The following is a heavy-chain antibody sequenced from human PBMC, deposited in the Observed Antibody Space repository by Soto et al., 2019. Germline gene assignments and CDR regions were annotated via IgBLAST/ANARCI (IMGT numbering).Heavy chain of an antibody. CDR1: GFSFSSHS. CDR2: ISRSSSHI. J-gene: IGHJ4*02. Sequence: EVQLVESGGGLVKPGGSMRLSCAASGFSFSSHSMNWVRQAPGKGLEWVSSISRSSSHIFYADSVRGRFTISRDNAKNSLYLQVNSLRAEDTAVYSCARDSETLAVAGTRSDYWGQGALVTVS. D-gene: IGHD6-19*01. V-gene: IGHV3-21*01. CDR3: ARDSETLAVAGTRSDY.